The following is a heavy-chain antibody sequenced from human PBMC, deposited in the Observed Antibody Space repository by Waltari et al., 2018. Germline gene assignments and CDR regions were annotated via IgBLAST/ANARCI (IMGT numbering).Heavy chain of an antibody. J-gene: IGHJ4*02. CDR2: RKEEGSER. Sequence: EVQLVESGGGWVQPGGSLRLSWAASGFPFRHFWMDWVRQASGKGLGGGANRKEEGSERHYIDSVKGRFTISRDNAKNLLYLEMNSLRAGDTAVYYCSVSLNSWGQGTLVTVSS. V-gene: IGHV3-7*01. CDR1: GFPFRHFW. CDR3: SVSLNS.